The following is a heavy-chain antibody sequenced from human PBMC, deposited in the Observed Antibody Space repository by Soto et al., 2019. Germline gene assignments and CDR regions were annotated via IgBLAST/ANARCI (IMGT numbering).Heavy chain of an antibody. V-gene: IGHV1-69*01. CDR1: GGTFSSYA. CDR3: ARSGYYGSGSPAYDY. J-gene: IGHJ4*02. D-gene: IGHD3-10*01. Sequence: QVQLVQSGAEVKKPGSSVNVSCKASGGTFSSYAISWVRQAPGQGLEWMGGIIPIFGTANYAQKFQGRVTITADESTSTAYMELSSLRSEDTAVYYCARSGYYGSGSPAYDYWGQGTLVTVSS. CDR2: IIPIFGTA.